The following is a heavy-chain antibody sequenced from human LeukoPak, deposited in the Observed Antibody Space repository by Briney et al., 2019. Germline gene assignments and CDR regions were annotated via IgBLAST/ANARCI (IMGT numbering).Heavy chain of an antibody. Sequence: GVSQRLLCAASGLPLCRYSENCARGARGEGVEWVSYNSSTSSTIYGADSVKGRFTSSRDNDKNSLYVQKNSLRDEDTAVYYCARDFLYALDYWGQGTLVTVSS. J-gene: IGHJ4*02. CDR1: GLPLCRYS. CDR3: ARDFLYALDY. D-gene: IGHD5/OR15-5a*01. V-gene: IGHV3-48*02. CDR2: NSSTSSTI.